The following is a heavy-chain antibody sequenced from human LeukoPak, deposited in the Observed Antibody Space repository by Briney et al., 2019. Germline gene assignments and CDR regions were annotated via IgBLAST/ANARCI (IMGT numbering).Heavy chain of an antibody. CDR3: ARDGAPYGGSGSYYPLYYFDY. CDR1: GGTFSSYA. D-gene: IGHD3-10*01. J-gene: IGHJ4*02. CDR2: IVPIFGTA. Sequence: SVKVSCKASGGTFSSYAISWVRQAPGQGLEWMGRIVPIFGTANYAQKFQGRVTITTDESTSTAYMELSSLRSEDTAVYYCARDGAPYGGSGSYYPLYYFDYWGQGTLVTVSS. V-gene: IGHV1-69*05.